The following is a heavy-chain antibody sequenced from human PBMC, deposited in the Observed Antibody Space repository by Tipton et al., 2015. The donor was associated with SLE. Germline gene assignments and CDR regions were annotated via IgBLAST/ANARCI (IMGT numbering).Heavy chain of an antibody. CDR2: IHYSGST. D-gene: IGHD1-26*01. V-gene: IGHV4-59*08. J-gene: IGHJ3*02. Sequence: TLSLTCTVSGGSISTYYWSWIRQPPRKGLEWIGYIHYSGSTNYNPSLKSRVIISVDTSKNQFSLKLSSVTAADTAVYYCARQDSGSYFAFDIWGQGTMVTVSS. CDR3: ARQDSGSYFAFDI. CDR1: GGSISTYY.